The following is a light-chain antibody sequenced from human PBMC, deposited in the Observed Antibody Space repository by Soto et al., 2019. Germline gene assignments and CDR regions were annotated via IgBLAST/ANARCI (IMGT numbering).Light chain of an antibody. J-gene: IGKJ1*01. CDR3: QHFGDSVWT. V-gene: IGKV3-15*01. CDR2: GVS. CDR1: QSLNNN. Sequence: EIVLTDSPATLSVSRWEIATLSCRASQSLNNNLVWYQQKPGQAPRLLIYGVSTRATGIPARFSGSGSGTDFTLTISRLEPEDFAVYYCQHFGDSVWTLGQGTKVDIK.